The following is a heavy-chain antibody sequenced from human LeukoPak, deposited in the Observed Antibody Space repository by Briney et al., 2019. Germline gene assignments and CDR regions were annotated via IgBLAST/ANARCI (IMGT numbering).Heavy chain of an antibody. CDR1: GGSISSSNW. V-gene: IGHV4-4*02. J-gene: IGHJ6*02. Sequence: SETLSLTCAVSGGSISSSNWWSWVRQPPGKGLEWIGEIYHSGSTNYNPSLKSRVTISVDKSRNQFSLKLSSVTAADTAVYYCARMLVRAHLICYYGMDVWGQGTTVTVSS. D-gene: IGHD6-6*01. CDR2: IYHSGST. CDR3: ARMLVRAHLICYYGMDV.